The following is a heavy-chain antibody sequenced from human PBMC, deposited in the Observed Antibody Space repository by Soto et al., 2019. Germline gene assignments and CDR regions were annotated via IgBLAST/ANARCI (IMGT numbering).Heavy chain of an antibody. CDR3: ARLTMAQDAFDI. V-gene: IGHV1-18*01. Sequence: ASVKVSCKASGYTFTSYGISWVRQAPGQGLEWMGWISAYNGKTNYAQKLQGRVTMTTDTSTSTAYMELRSLRSDDTAVFYCARLTMAQDAFDIWGQGTMVTVSS. CDR2: ISAYNGKT. D-gene: IGHD3-10*01. J-gene: IGHJ3*02. CDR1: GYTFTSYG.